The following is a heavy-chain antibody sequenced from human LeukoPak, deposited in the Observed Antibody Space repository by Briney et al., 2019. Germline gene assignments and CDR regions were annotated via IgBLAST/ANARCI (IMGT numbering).Heavy chain of an antibody. D-gene: IGHD1-26*01. J-gene: IGHJ4*02. Sequence: GGSLRLSCAASGVTVGNNYMSWVRQPPGKGLQWISVTYSDGSTYYADSVRGRFTISRDSSENTLYLQMNSLRTEDTAVYNCARDPGGGPTHGFWGQGTLVTVSS. CDR1: GVTVGNNY. V-gene: IGHV3-53*05. CDR3: ARDPGGGPTHGF. CDR2: TYSDGST.